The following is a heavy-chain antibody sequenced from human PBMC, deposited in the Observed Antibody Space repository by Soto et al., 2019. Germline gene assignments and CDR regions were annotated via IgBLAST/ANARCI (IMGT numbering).Heavy chain of an antibody. V-gene: IGHV4-59*01. CDR1: GGSISSYY. J-gene: IGHJ6*02. Sequence: PSETLSLTCTVSGGSISSYYWSWIRQPPGKGLEWIGYIYYSGSTNYNPSLKSRVTISVDTSKNQFSLKLSSVTAADTAVYYCARGSGSGSYIPYYYYYGMDVWGQGTTVTVSS. CDR2: IYYSGST. D-gene: IGHD3-10*01. CDR3: ARGSGSGSYIPYYYYYGMDV.